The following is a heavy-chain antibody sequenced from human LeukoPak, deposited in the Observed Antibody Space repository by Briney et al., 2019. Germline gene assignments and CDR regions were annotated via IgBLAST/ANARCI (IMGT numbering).Heavy chain of an antibody. CDR3: ARVRHYYGSGSYYGY. D-gene: IGHD3-10*01. V-gene: IGHV1-18*01. CDR1: GYTFISYG. Sequence: ASVKVSCKTSGYTFISYGITWVRQAPGQGPEWMGWISAYNGNTNYAQKLQGRVTMTRDTSTNTVSMELSRLRSDDTAVYYCARVRHYYGSGSYYGYWGQGTLVTVSS. J-gene: IGHJ4*02. CDR2: ISAYNGNT.